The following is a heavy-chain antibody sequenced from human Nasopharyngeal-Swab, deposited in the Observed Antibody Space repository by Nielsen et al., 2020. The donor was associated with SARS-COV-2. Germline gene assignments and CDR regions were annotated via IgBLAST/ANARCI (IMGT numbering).Heavy chain of an antibody. CDR3: ARRGYSGYDRGDGMDV. CDR2: IYYSGST. J-gene: IGHJ6*02. CDR1: GGFISSSSYY. Sequence: SETLSLTCTVSGGFISSSSYYWGWIRQPPGKGLEWIGSIYYSGSTYYNPSLKSRVTISVDTSKNQFSLKLSSVTAADTAVYYCARRGYSGYDRGDGMDVWGQGTTVTVSS. V-gene: IGHV4-39*01. D-gene: IGHD5-12*01.